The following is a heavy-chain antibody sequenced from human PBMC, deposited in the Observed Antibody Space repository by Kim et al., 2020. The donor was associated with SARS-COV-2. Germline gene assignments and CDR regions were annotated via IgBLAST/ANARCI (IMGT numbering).Heavy chain of an antibody. Sequence: STIYYAAPVKGRLTVSRDNAKTSLYLQMNSLRAEDTAIYFCTRENFWYFDLWGRGTLVTVSS. CDR2: STI. CDR3: TRENFWYFDL. D-gene: IGHD1-7*01. V-gene: IGHV3-48*03. J-gene: IGHJ2*01.